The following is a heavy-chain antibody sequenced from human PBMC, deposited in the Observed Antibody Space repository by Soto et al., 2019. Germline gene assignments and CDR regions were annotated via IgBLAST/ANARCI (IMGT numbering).Heavy chain of an antibody. CDR3: ARDQEEWFGVRYMDV. Sequence: GGSLRLSCAASGFTFSSYWMHWVRQAPGKGLVWVSRINSDGSSTSYADSVKGRFTISRDNAKNTLYLQMNSLRAEDTAVYYCARDQEEWFGVRYMDVWGKGTTVTVSS. CDR2: INSDGSST. CDR1: GFTFSSYW. J-gene: IGHJ6*03. V-gene: IGHV3-74*01. D-gene: IGHD3-10*01.